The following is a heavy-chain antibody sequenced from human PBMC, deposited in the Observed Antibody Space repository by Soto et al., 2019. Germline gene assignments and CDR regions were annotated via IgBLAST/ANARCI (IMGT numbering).Heavy chain of an antibody. CDR3: ASGEMATIASPFDY. CDR1: GYTFTSYA. CDR2: INAGNGNT. J-gene: IGHJ4*02. Sequence: QVQLVQSGAEEKKPGASVKVSCKASGYTFTSYAMHWVRQTPGQRLEWMGWINAGNGNTKYSQKFQGRVTITRDTSASTAYMELSSLRSEDTAVYYCASGEMATIASPFDYWGQGTLVTVSS. D-gene: IGHD5-12*01. V-gene: IGHV1-3*05.